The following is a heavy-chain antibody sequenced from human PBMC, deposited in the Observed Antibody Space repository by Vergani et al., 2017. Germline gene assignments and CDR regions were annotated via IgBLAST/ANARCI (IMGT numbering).Heavy chain of an antibody. CDR1: GGTFSSSA. J-gene: IGHJ6*03. Sequence: QVQLVQSGAEVKKPGSSVKVSCKASGGTFSSSAISWVRQAPGQGLEWMGGIIPIFGTANYAQKFQGRVTITADESTSTAYMELSSLRSEDTAVYYCARVWTISMTTRTRYYYMDVWGKGTTVTVSS. CDR2: IIPIFGTA. CDR3: ARVWTISMTTRTRYYYMDV. D-gene: IGHD3-9*01. V-gene: IGHV1-69*01.